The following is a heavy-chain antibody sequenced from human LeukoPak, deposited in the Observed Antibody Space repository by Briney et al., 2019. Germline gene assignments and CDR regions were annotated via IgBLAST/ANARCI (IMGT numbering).Heavy chain of an antibody. J-gene: IGHJ4*02. CDR2: INPSGGST. Sequence: GASVTVSCKASGYTFTYYYMHWVRQAPGQGLEWMGLINPSGGSTSYAQKLQGRVTMTRDMSTSTVYMELSSLISEDTAVYYCARNWGGDHLVGGLFDYWGQGTLVTVSS. CDR3: ARNWGGDHLVGGLFDY. V-gene: IGHV1-46*01. D-gene: IGHD2-21*02. CDR1: GYTFTYYY.